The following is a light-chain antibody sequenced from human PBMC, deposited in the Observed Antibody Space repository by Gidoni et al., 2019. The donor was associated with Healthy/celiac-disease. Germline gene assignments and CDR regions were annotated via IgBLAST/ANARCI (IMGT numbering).Light chain of an antibody. CDR1: QSIRRY. V-gene: IGKV1-39*01. Sequence: EIQMTQSPSSLSASLGDRVTITCRASQSIRRYLNWYQQKPGKAPKLLIYATSSLQSEVPSRFSGSGSGTDFTLTISSLQPEDFATYYCQQSYSTPKTFGQGTRLEIK. CDR3: QQSYSTPKT. CDR2: ATS. J-gene: IGKJ5*01.